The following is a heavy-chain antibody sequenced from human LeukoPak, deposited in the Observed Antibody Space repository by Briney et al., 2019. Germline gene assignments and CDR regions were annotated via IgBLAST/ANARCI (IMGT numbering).Heavy chain of an antibody. CDR2: IYTSGST. J-gene: IGHJ4*02. CDR3: ARGYIRFLEWLLRGYFDY. CDR1: GGSISSYY. D-gene: IGHD3-3*01. V-gene: IGHV4-4*07. Sequence: SETLSLTCTVSGGSISSYYWSWIRQPAGKGLEWIGRIYTSGSTNYNPSLKSRVTISVDTSKNQFSLKLSSVTAADTAVYYCARGYIRFLEWLLRGYFDYWGQGTLVTVSS.